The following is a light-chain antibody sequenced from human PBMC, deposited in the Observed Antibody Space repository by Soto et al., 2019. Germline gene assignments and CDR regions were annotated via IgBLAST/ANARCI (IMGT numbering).Light chain of an antibody. Sequence: DIVFTQSPGTLSLSPVERAPLSCRASQSVSSSYLAWYQQKPGQAPRLLIYGASSRATGIPDRFSGSGSGTDFTLTISRLEPEDFAVYYCQQYGRSITFGQGTRLEI. V-gene: IGKV3-20*01. CDR2: GAS. CDR1: QSVSSSY. J-gene: IGKJ5*01. CDR3: QQYGRSIT.